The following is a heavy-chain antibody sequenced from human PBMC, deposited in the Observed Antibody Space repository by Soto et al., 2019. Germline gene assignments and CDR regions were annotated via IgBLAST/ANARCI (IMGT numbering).Heavy chain of an antibody. CDR2: ISGSGAGT. CDR3: ARDPLYCYSPLHY. J-gene: IGHJ4*02. V-gene: IGHV3-23*01. D-gene: IGHD2-21*01. CDR1: GFSFSTYA. Sequence: PGGTLRLSCAASGFSFSTYAMRWVRQAPGKGQEWVSGISGSGAGTYYADSVKGRFTISRDNSKNTLYLQINSLRAEDPAVYYCARDPLYCYSPLHYWGPGSVVTVSS.